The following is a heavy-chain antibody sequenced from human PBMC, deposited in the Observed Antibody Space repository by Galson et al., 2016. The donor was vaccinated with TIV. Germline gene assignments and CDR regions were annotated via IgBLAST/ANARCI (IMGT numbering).Heavy chain of an antibody. CDR3: ASVFLSYQVYY. D-gene: IGHD2-2*01. V-gene: IGHV3-30-3*01. CDR1: GFTFNSYD. J-gene: IGHJ4*02. CDR2: ISYDGSNK. Sequence: SLRLSCAASGFTFNSYDMHWVRQPPGKGLEWVAVISYDGSNKYYADSVKGRFTVSRDKSKNTLFLQLDSLRTEDTAVYYCASVFLSYQVYYWGQGTLVTVSS.